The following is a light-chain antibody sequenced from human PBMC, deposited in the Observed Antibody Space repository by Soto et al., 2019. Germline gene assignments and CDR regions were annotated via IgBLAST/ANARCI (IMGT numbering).Light chain of an antibody. V-gene: IGLV2-14*03. CDR3: CSYTSSGTYV. Sequence: QSVLTQPASVSGSPGQSIAISCTGTSSDVGGYNYVSWYQQHPGKAPKLIIYGVTNRPSGVSDRFSGSKSGNTASLTISGLQAEDETDYYCCSYTSSGTYVFGTGTKVTAL. CDR1: SSDVGGYNY. CDR2: GVT. J-gene: IGLJ1*01.